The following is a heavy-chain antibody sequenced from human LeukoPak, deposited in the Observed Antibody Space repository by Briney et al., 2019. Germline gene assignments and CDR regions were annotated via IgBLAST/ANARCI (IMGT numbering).Heavy chain of an antibody. CDR2: IYYSGST. CDR1: GGSISSYY. CDR3: ARRGVWFGESQRFDP. Sequence: NPSETLSLTCTVSGGSISSYYWSWIRQPPGKGLEWIGYIYYSGSTNYNPSLKSRVTISVDTSKNQFSLKLSSVTAADTAVYYCARRGVWFGESQRFDPWGQGTLVTVSS. J-gene: IGHJ5*02. V-gene: IGHV4-59*08. D-gene: IGHD3-10*01.